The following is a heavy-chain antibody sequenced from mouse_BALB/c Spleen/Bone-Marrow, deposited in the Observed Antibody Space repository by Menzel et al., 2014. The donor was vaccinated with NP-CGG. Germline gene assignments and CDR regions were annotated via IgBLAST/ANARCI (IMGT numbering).Heavy chain of an antibody. V-gene: IGHV2-9*02. D-gene: IGHD2-4*01. CDR1: GFSLTSYG. J-gene: IGHJ3*01. CDR2: IWAGGST. Sequence: QVQLKQSGPGLVAPSQSLSITCTVSGFSLTSYGVHWVRQPPGKGLEWLGVIWAGGSTNYNSALMSRLSISKDNSKSQVFLKMNSLQTDDTAMYYCASPICYDYPLFAYWGQGTLVTVSA. CDR3: ASPICYDYPLFAY.